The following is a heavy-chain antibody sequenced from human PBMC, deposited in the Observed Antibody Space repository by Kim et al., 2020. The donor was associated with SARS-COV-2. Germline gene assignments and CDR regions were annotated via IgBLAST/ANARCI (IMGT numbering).Heavy chain of an antibody. CDR2: IYTSGST. CDR3: ARAGIGYYYDPAKPRGAFDI. D-gene: IGHD3-22*01. CDR1: GGSISSGSYY. Sequence: SETLSLTCTVSGGSISSGSYYWSWIRQPAGKGLEWIGRIYTSGSTNYNPSLKSRVTISVDTSKNQFSLKLSSVTAADTAVYYCARAGIGYYYDPAKPRGAFDIWGQGTMVTVSS. V-gene: IGHV4-61*02. J-gene: IGHJ3*02.